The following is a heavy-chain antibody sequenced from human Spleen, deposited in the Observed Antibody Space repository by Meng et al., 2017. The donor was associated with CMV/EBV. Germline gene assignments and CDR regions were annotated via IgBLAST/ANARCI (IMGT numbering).Heavy chain of an antibody. CDR2: IYPGDSDT. CDR3: ARRGMMTTRGYWFDP. Sequence: KVSCKGSGYSFTSYWIGWVRQMPGKGLEWMGSIYPGDSDTRYSPSFQGQVTISADKSIRTAYLQRSSLKASDTATYYCARRGMMTTRGYWFDPWGQGTLVTVSS. J-gene: IGHJ5*02. D-gene: IGHD4-17*01. V-gene: IGHV5-51*01. CDR1: GYSFTSYW.